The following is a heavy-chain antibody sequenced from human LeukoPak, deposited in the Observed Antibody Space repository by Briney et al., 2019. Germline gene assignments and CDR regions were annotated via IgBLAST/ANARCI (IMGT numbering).Heavy chain of an antibody. J-gene: IGHJ4*02. CDR2: IYYSGST. CDR3: ARDGGDDGWYFDY. CDR1: GGSISSYY. Sequence: PSETLSLSCTVSGGSISSYYWSWIRQPPGKGLEWIGYIYYSGSTNYNPSLKSRVTISVDTSKNQFSLKLSSVTAADTAVYYCARDGGDDGWYFDYWGQGTLVTVSS. D-gene: IGHD5-24*01. V-gene: IGHV4-59*01.